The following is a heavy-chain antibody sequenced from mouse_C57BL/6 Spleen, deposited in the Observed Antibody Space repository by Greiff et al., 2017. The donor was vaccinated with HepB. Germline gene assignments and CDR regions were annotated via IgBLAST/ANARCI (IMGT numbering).Heavy chain of an antibody. D-gene: IGHD1-1*01. CDR3: ARGGGSSYLYAMDY. CDR2: IYPGSGST. CDR1: GYTFTSYW. J-gene: IGHJ4*01. Sequence: QVQLQQPGAELVKPGASVKMSCKASGYTFTSYWITWVKQRPGQGLEWIGDIYPGSGSTNYNEKFKSKATLTVDTSSITAYMQLSSLTSEDSAVYYCARGGGSSYLYAMDYWGQGTSVTVSS. V-gene: IGHV1-55*01.